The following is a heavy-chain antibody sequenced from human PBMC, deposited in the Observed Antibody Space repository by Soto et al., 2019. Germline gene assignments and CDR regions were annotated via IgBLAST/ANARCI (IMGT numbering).Heavy chain of an antibody. CDR3: ARAIELLWFGEDPRRYFDY. J-gene: IGHJ4*02. Sequence: ASVKVSCKASGYTFTSYCMHLLRQAPGQGLEWMGIINPSGGSTSYAQKFQGRVTMTRDTSTSTVYMELSSLRSEDTAVYYCARAIELLWFGEDPRRYFDYWGQGTLVTVSS. CDR1: GYTFTSYC. CDR2: INPSGGST. D-gene: IGHD3-10*01. V-gene: IGHV1-46*03.